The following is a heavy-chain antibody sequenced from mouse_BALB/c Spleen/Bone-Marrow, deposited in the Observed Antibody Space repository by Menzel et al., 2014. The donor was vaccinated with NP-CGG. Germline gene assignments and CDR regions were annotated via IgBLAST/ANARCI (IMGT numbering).Heavy chain of an antibody. J-gene: IGHJ4*01. V-gene: IGHV1-4*01. CDR3: ARVYGNYDAMDY. D-gene: IGHD2-1*01. Sequence: QVQLQQSGAELARPGASVKMSCRASGYTFTTYTMHWVKQRPGQGLEWTGYINPSSGYTYYNQKFKVKATLTADKSSSAAYLQLSSLTSEDSAVYYCARVYGNYDAMDYWGQGTSVTVSS. CDR2: INPSSGYT. CDR1: GYTFTTYT.